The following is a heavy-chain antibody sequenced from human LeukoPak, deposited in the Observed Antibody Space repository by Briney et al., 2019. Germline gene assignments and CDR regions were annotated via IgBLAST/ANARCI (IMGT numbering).Heavy chain of an antibody. V-gene: IGHV1-2*02. J-gene: IGHJ5*02. CDR1: GYTFTDYY. Sequence: ASVKVSCKTSGYTFTDYYIHWVRQAPGQGLGWMGWINPNSGATDFAQKFQGRVTMTRDTSISTAYMELSRLRSDDTAVYYCARDPPPYDSGGWRFNWIDPWGQGTLVTVSS. D-gene: IGHD3-22*01. CDR3: ARDPPPYDSGGWRFNWIDP. CDR2: INPNSGAT.